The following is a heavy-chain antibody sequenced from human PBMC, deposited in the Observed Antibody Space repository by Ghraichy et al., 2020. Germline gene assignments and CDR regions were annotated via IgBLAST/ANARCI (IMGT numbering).Heavy chain of an antibody. D-gene: IGHD4-17*01. Sequence: SETLSLTCGVNGESFSGFYWTWIRQSPGKGLEWIGDINHSRSTNNNPSLKSRVTISVDTSKNQVSLNLSDVTAADTGVYFCARRYGVAKWAYFDYWSRGTLVTVST. V-gene: IGHV4-34*01. J-gene: IGHJ4*02. CDR3: ARRYGVAKWAYFDY. CDR2: INHSRST. CDR1: GESFSGFY.